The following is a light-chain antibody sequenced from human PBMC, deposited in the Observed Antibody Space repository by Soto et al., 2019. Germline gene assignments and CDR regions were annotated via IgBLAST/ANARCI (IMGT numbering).Light chain of an antibody. CDR1: QSVGSH. CDR2: GAS. V-gene: IGKV3-15*01. CDR3: QQYNNWPPYT. Sequence: EIVMTQSPATVSVSPGERATLSCRASQSVGSHLAWYQQKPGQAPRLLIYGASTRATGIPARFSGSGSGTEFTLTISSLQSEDFAAYYCQQYNNWPPYTFGQGTKVEIK. J-gene: IGKJ2*01.